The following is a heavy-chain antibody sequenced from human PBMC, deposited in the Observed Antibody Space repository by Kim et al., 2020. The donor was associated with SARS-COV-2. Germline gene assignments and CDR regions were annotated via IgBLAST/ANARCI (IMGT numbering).Heavy chain of an antibody. V-gene: IGHV3-15*01. CDR3: TTRHYDILTGYPHFDY. D-gene: IGHD3-9*01. Sequence: GGSLRLSCAASGFTFSNAWMSWVRQAPGKGLEWVGRIKSKTDGGTTDYAAPGQGRFTISRDDAKNTLYLQMNSLKTEDTAVYYCTTRHYDILTGYPHFDYWGQGTLGTVSS. CDR2: IKSKTDGGTT. J-gene: IGHJ4*02. CDR1: GFTFSNAW.